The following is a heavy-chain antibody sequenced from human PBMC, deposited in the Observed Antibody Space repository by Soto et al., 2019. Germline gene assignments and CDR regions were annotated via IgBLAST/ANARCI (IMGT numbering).Heavy chain of an antibody. J-gene: IGHJ4*02. Sequence: SETLSLTCAVSGDSLSRSYWSWIRQPPGKGLEWIGFIHYTGRTSYNPSLKRRITVSLDKSKNQFSLSLSSATAADTAVYYCAKHVHSSGNEAFDYWGQGTLVTVSS. CDR2: IHYTGRT. V-gene: IGHV4-59*08. CDR1: GDSLSRSY. CDR3: AKHVHSSGNEAFDY. D-gene: IGHD1-1*01.